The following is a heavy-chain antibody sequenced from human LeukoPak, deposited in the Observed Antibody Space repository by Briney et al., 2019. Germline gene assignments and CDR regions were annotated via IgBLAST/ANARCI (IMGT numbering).Heavy chain of an antibody. CDR1: GYTFISYG. CDR2: ISAYNGDT. Sequence: ASVKVSCKASGYTFISYGFSWVRQAPGQGLEWVGWISAYNGDTDYAQNLQGRVTMTTDTSTNTAYMELRSLRSDDTAVYYCARWSGGTYYPDYWGQGTLVTVSS. J-gene: IGHJ4*02. V-gene: IGHV1-18*01. D-gene: IGHD1-26*01. CDR3: ARWSGGTYYPDY.